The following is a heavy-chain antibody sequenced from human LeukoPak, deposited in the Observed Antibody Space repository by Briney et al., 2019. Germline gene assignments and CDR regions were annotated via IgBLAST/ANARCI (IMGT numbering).Heavy chain of an antibody. J-gene: IGHJ4*02. CDR3: ARADKDIVVVLKDY. CDR1: GYTFTDYY. D-gene: IGHD2-2*01. Sequence: GASVKVSCKASGYTFTDYYMHWVRQAPGQGLEWMGLINPNSGGTNYAQRFQGRVTMTRDTSISTAYMELSRLRSDDTAVYYCARADKDIVVVLKDYWGQGTLVTVSS. V-gene: IGHV1-2*02. CDR2: INPNSGGT.